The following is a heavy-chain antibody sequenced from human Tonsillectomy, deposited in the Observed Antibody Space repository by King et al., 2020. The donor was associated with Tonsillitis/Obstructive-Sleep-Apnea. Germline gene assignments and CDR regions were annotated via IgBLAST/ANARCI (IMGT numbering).Heavy chain of an antibody. Sequence: TLKESGPALVKPTQTLTLTCTFSGFSLSTSGMCVSWIRQPPGKALEWVARIDWDDGTYYSTSLKTRLTISKDTSKNQVVLTMTNMAPVDTATYYCARSTSYDYDNSGYYSLHYWGQGTLVTVST. J-gene: IGHJ4*02. CDR2: IDWDDGT. CDR1: GFSLSTSGMC. D-gene: IGHD3-22*01. CDR3: ARSTSYDYDNSGYYSLHY. V-gene: IGHV2-70*10.